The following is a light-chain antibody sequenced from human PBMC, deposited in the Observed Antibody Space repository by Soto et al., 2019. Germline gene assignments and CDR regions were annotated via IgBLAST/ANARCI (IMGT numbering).Light chain of an antibody. CDR1: QSVSSY. CDR3: HQRSNWPLG. V-gene: IGKV3-11*01. CDR2: DAS. Sequence: EIVLTQSPATLSLSPGERATLSCRASQSVSSYLAWYQQKPGQAPRLLIYDASNRATGIPARFSGSGSGTDFTLTISSLEPEDFAVYYCHQRSNWPLGFGQGTRLEIK. J-gene: IGKJ5*01.